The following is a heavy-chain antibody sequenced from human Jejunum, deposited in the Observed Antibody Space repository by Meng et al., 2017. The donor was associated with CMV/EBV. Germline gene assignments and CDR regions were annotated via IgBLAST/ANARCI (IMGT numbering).Heavy chain of an antibody. CDR2: INPNTGGT. V-gene: IGHV1-2*06. Sequence: KVSCKASGYTFTGYYIHWVRQAPGQGLEWMGRINPNTGGTDYAQKFQGRVTMTRDTSITTAYMELSSLTSDDTAIYYCARFTVATGAYWGQGTLVTVSS. CDR3: ARFTVATGAY. J-gene: IGHJ4*02. D-gene: IGHD4-17*01. CDR1: GYTFTGYY.